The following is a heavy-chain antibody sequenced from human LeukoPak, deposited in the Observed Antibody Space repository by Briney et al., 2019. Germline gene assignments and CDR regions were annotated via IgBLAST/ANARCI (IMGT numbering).Heavy chain of an antibody. D-gene: IGHD6-13*01. J-gene: IGHJ4*02. CDR2: ISSSGSTI. Sequence: GGSLRLSCAASGFTFSDYCMSWIRQAPGKGLEWVSYISSSGSTIYYADSVKGRFTISRDNAKNSLYLQMNSLRAEDMALYYCAKASRIAAAGTGYYFDYWGQGTLVTVSS. CDR1: GFTFSDYC. V-gene: IGHV3-11*01. CDR3: AKASRIAAAGTGYYFDY.